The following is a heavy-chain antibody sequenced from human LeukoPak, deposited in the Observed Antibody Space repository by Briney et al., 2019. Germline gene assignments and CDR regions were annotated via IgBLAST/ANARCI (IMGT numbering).Heavy chain of an antibody. Sequence: SETLSLTCTVSGGSISGYFWSWIRQPAGKGLEWIGRIYPSVSTNYNPSLKSRVTMSVDTSKNQFSLKLSSVTAADTAVYYCARVYCTSTRCYSYSDVWGRGTTVTVSS. CDR2: IYPSVST. CDR1: GGSISGYF. CDR3: ARVYCTSTRCYSYSDV. V-gene: IGHV4-4*07. D-gene: IGHD2-2*02. J-gene: IGHJ6*04.